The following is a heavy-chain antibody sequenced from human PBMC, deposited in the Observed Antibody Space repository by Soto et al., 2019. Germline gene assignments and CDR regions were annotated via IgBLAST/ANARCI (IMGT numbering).Heavy chain of an antibody. V-gene: IGHV1-18*01. CDR2: ISAYNGNT. D-gene: IGHD2-15*01. Sequence: GASVKVSCKASGYTFTSYGISWVRQAPGQGLERMGWISAYNGNTNYAQKLQGRVTMTTDTSTSTAYMELRSLRSDDTAVYYCARASVHSISRYCSGGSCYGGAFDIWGQGTMVTVSS. J-gene: IGHJ3*02. CDR1: GYTFTSYG. CDR3: ARASVHSISRYCSGGSCYGGAFDI.